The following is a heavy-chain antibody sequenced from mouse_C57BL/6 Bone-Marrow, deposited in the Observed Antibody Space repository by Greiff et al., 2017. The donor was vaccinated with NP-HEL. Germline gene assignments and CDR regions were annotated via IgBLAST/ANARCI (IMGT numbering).Heavy chain of an antibody. Sequence: QVQLQQSGAELARPGASVKLSCKASGYTFTSYGISWVKQRTGQGLEWIGEIYPRSGNTYYNEKFKGKAKLTADKSSSTAYIELRSLTSEDTAVYYCTTGGLLPFAYWGQGTLVTVSA. V-gene: IGHV1-81*01. CDR2: IYPRSGNT. J-gene: IGHJ3*01. CDR3: TTGGLLPFAY. CDR1: GYTFTSYG. D-gene: IGHD1-1*01.